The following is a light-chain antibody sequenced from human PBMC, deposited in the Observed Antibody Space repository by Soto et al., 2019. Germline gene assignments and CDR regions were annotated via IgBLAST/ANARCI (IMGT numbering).Light chain of an antibody. CDR1: QTVRSD. CDR2: GAS. V-gene: IGKV3-15*01. J-gene: IGKJ4*01. Sequence: EIVMTQSPATLSVSPGERATLSCRASQTVRSDFAWYQQKPGQAPRLLIYGASTRATGIPARFSGSGSGTEFTLTISSLQSEDFAVYYCQQYNNWPLTFGGGTKVDI. CDR3: QQYNNWPLT.